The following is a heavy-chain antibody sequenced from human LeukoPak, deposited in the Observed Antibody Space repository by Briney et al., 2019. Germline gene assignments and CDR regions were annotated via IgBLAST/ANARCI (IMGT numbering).Heavy chain of an antibody. Sequence: ASVKVSCKASGYTFTSYYMHWVRQAPGQGLEWMGIINPSGGSTSYAQKFQGRVTMTRDTSTSTVYMELSSLRSEDTAVYYCARGRRTDIVVVVAALSNWFDPWGQGTLVTVSS. J-gene: IGHJ5*02. V-gene: IGHV1-46*01. CDR1: GYTFTSYY. CDR2: INPSGGST. D-gene: IGHD2-15*01. CDR3: ARGRRTDIVVVVAALSNWFDP.